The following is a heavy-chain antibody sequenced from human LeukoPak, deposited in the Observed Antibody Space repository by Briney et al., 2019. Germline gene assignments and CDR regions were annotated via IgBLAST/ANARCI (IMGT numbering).Heavy chain of an antibody. CDR3: TRDRWLLHRY. V-gene: IGHV3-7*03. Sequence: QTGGSLRLSCAASGFTFSSYGMSWVRQAPGKGLEWVATINQDGSEKYFVDSVKGRFTISRDNAKNSLYLQMNSLKTEDTAVYYCTRDRWLLHRYWGQGTLVTVSS. CDR1: GFTFSSYG. J-gene: IGHJ4*02. CDR2: INQDGSEK. D-gene: IGHD3-22*01.